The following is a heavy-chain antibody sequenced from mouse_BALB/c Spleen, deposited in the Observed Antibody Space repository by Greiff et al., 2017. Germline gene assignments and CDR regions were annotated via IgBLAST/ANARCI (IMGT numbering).Heavy chain of an antibody. J-gene: IGHJ4*01. CDR3: ARGTGDYAMDY. V-gene: IGHV1S41*01. CDR2: IAPGSGST. Sequence: DLVKPGASVKLSCKASGYTFPSYWINWIKQRPGQGLEWIGRIAPGSGSTYYNEMFKGKATLTVDTSSSTAYIQLSSLSSEDSAVYCCARGTGDYAMDYWGQGTSVTVSS. CDR1: GYTFPSYW. D-gene: IGHD4-1*01.